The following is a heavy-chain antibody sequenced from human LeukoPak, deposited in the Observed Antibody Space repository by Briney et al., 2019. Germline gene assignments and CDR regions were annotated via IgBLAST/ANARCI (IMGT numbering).Heavy chain of an antibody. J-gene: IGHJ4*02. CDR2: ISSSSSHI. V-gene: IGHV3-21*01. D-gene: IGHD6-19*01. CDR3: ARATVAGTDFDY. Sequence: GGSLRLSCAASGFTFSSYGMNWVRQAPGKGLEWVSSISSSSSHIYYADSVKGRFTISRDNAKNSLYLQMNSLRAEDTAVYYCARATVAGTDFDYWGQGTLVTVSS. CDR1: GFTFSSYG.